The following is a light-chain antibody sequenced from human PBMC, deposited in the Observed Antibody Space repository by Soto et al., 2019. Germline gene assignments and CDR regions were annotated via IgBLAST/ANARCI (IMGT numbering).Light chain of an antibody. J-gene: IGLJ1*01. CDR3: CSYAGSSTYA. CDR1: SSDVGNYNL. Sequence: QSALTQPASVSGSPGQSITISCTGNSSDVGNYNLVSWYQQHPDKAPKLMIYEDNKRPSGVSNRFSGSKSGNTASLTISGLQAEDEADYYCCSYAGSSTYAFGTGTKVTVL. CDR2: EDN. V-gene: IGLV2-23*01.